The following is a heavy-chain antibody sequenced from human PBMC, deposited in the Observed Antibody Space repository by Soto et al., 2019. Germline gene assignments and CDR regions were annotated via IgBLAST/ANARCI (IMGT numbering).Heavy chain of an antibody. Sequence: SVKVSCKASGGTFSSYAISWVRQAPGQGLEWMGGIIPIFGTANYAQKFQGRVTITADESTSTAYMELSSLRSEDTAVYYCARERGAAVAGNNWFDPWGQGTLVTVSS. V-gene: IGHV1-69*13. CDR3: ARERGAAVAGNNWFDP. CDR2: IIPIFGTA. CDR1: GGTFSSYA. J-gene: IGHJ5*02. D-gene: IGHD6-19*01.